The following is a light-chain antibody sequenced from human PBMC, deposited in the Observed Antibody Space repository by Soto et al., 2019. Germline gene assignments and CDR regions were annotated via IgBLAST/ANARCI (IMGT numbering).Light chain of an antibody. J-gene: IGKJ5*01. Sequence: EIVMPPSHATLSLSPGEIATLSCMASQDVGINLAWFRQKHGQAPKLVIYAANTRATGSTARFSGSGSGTDFTITISSIQSEDFEVYYCQQYHNWPITCGKGTRREIK. CDR1: QDVGIN. CDR3: QQYHNWPIT. V-gene: IGKV3-15*01. CDR2: AAN.